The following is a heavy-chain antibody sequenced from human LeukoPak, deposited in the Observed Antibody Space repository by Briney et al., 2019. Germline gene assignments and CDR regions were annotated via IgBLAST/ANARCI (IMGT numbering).Heavy chain of an antibody. CDR1: GVSMTSYY. J-gene: IGHJ5*02. V-gene: IGHV4-59*08. CDR3: ARRADWFDP. Sequence: SETLSLTCTVSGVSMTSYYWSWIRQPPGKGLEWVGNAYHTGNTNYNPSLKSRVTISIDTSKNEFSLRLSSVTAADTAVYYCARRADWFDPWGQGTLVTVSS. CDR2: AYHTGNT.